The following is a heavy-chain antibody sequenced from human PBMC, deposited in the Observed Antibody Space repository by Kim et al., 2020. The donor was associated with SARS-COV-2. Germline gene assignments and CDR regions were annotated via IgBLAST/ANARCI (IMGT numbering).Heavy chain of an antibody. Sequence: GGSLRLSCAASGFTFSSYSMNWVRQAPGKGLEWVSYISSSSSTIYYADSVKGRFTISRDNAKNLLNLQMNSLGDEETAVYYCASYTFGGGYNWFDPWGQGTLVTVSS. V-gene: IGHV3-48*02. CDR1: GFTFSSYS. J-gene: IGHJ5*02. CDR2: ISSSSSTI. D-gene: IGHD3-16*01. CDR3: ASYTFGGGYNWFDP.